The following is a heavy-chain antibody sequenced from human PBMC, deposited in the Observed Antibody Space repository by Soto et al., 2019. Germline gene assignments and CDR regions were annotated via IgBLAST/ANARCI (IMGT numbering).Heavy chain of an antibody. V-gene: IGHV1-18*04. CDR3: ATEPIYYNDGSGYYPLGH. Sequence: GASVKVSCKASGYSFATYGFSGVLPAPLQWLECVGWISAHNGDTHYSQKFQGRVTLITDTSTNTGYMELRSLTSDDTAVYFCATEPIYYNDGSGYYPLGHWGQGTLVTVSS. CDR1: GYSFATYG. J-gene: IGHJ4*02. D-gene: IGHD3-22*01. CDR2: ISAHNGDT.